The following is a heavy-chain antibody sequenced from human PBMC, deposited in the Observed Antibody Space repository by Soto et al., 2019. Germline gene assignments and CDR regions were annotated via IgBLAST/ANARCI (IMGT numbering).Heavy chain of an antibody. Sequence: EVQLLESGGGLVQPGGSLRLSCAASGFTFSSYAMKWVRQSPGKGLEWVSLIGESGTPTYYADSVKGRFTISRDNSVNTLFLEMYSLRAEDTAVYYCARYIPGVRYYGMEVWGQGTTVTVSS. CDR3: ARYIPGVRYYGMEV. D-gene: IGHD2-2*01. J-gene: IGHJ6*02. V-gene: IGHV3-23*01. CDR1: GFTFSSYA. CDR2: IGESGTPT.